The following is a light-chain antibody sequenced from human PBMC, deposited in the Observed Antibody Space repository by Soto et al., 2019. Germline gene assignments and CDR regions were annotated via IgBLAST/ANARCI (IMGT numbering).Light chain of an antibody. CDR1: QSVSSY. V-gene: IGKV3-11*01. Sequence: EIVLTQSPATLSLSLGERATLSCRASQSVSSYLAWYQQKPGQAPRLLIYDASNRATGISARFSGSGSGTDFTLTISSREPEDFAVDYCQQHSKWPPEVTFGQGTRLEIK. CDR2: DAS. CDR3: QQHSKWPPEVT. J-gene: IGKJ5*01.